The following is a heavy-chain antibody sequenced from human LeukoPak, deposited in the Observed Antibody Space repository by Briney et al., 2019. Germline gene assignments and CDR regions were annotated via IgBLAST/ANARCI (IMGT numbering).Heavy chain of an antibody. J-gene: IGHJ4*02. Sequence: SETLSLTCTVSGGSISSYYWSWIRQPPGKGLEWIGNIYYSGSTNYNPSLKSRVTIAVDTSKNQFSLKLSSVTAADTAVYYCARGTRYSSSWYGWYYFDYWGQGTLVTVSS. V-gene: IGHV4-59*01. CDR2: IYYSGST. CDR3: ARGTRYSSSWYGWYYFDY. D-gene: IGHD6-13*01. CDR1: GGSISSYY.